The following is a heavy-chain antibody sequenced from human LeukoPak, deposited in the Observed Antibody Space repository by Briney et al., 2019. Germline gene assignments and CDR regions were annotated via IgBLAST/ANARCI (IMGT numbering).Heavy chain of an antibody. V-gene: IGHV4-39*01. Sequence: PSETLSLTCTVSGGSISSSSYYWGWIRQPPGEGLEWIGSIYYSGSTYYNPSLKSRVTISVDTSKNQFSLKLSSVTAADTAVYYCASRLGYCSSTSCGTLDYWGQGTLVTVSS. CDR2: IYYSGST. J-gene: IGHJ4*02. D-gene: IGHD2-2*01. CDR1: GGSISSSSYY. CDR3: ASRLGYCSSTSCGTLDY.